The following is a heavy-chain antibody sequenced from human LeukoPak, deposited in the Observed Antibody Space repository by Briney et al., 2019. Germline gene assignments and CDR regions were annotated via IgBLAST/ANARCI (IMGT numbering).Heavy chain of an antibody. CDR2: TYYRSKWYN. V-gene: IGHV6-1*01. Sequence: SQTLSLTCVISGDSVSSNSAAWNWIRQSPSRGLEWLGRTYYRSKWYNDYAVSVKSRITINPDTSKNQFSLQLNSVTPEDTAVYYCARTRQDMVRGGGWSDPWGQGTLVTVSS. D-gene: IGHD3-10*01. CDR3: ARTRQDMVRGGGWSDP. J-gene: IGHJ5*02. CDR1: GDSVSSNSAA.